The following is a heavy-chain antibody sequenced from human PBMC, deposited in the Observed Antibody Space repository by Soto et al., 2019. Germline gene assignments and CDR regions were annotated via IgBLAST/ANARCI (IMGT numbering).Heavy chain of an antibody. D-gene: IGHD5-18*01. CDR2: IYYTGNT. CDR3: ARSILSYDDY. J-gene: IGHJ4*02. V-gene: IGHV4-31*03. CDR1: GGSISSGGFF. Sequence: SETLSLTCTVSGGSISSGGFFWSWIRQHPGKGLEWIGYIYYTGNTYYNPSLKSRVNISLDASTNQFSLKLSSVTAADTAIYYCARSILSYDDYWGQGTLVTVSS.